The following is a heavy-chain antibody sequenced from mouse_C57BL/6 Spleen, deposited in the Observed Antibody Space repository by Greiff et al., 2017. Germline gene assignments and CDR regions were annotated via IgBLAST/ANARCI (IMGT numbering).Heavy chain of an antibody. Sequence: EVQLVESGGGLVQPKGSLKLSCAASGFSFNTYAMNWVRQAPGKGLEWVARIRSKSNNYATYYADSVKDRFTISRDDSESMLYLQMNNLKTEDTAMYYSVRQVDYDRGFAYWGQGTLVTVSA. CDR2: IRSKSNNYAT. V-gene: IGHV10-1*01. CDR1: GFSFNTYA. J-gene: IGHJ3*01. CDR3: VRQVDYDRGFAY. D-gene: IGHD2-4*01.